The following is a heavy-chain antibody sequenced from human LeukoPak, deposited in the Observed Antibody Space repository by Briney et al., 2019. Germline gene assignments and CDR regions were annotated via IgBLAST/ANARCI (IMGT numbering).Heavy chain of an antibody. CDR1: GFTFSSYS. Sequence: PGGSLRLSCAASGFTFSSYSMNWVRQAPGKGLEWVAVIWYDGSDKYFADSVKGRFTISRDNSKNTLYLQMNSLRVEDTAVYYCARDLDGYNDYWGQGTLVTVSS. J-gene: IGHJ4*02. D-gene: IGHD5-24*01. CDR2: IWYDGSDK. V-gene: IGHV3-33*08. CDR3: ARDLDGYNDY.